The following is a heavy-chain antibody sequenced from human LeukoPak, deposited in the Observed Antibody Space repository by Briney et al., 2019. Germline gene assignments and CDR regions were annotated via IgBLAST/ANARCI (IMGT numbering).Heavy chain of an antibody. V-gene: IGHV4-34*01. CDR2: INHSGST. CDR3: ASGDTAIPFDY. CDR1: GGSFSGYY. J-gene: IGHJ4*02. Sequence: SETLSLTCAVYGGSFSGYYWSWIRQPPGKGLEWIGEINHSGSTNYNPPLKSRVTISVDTSKNQFSLKLSSVTAADTAVYYCASGDTAIPFDYWGQGTLVTVSS. D-gene: IGHD5-18*01.